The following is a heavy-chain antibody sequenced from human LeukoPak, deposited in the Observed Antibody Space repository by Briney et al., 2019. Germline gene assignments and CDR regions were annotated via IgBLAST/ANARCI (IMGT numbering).Heavy chain of an antibody. CDR1: GGSLSSYY. V-gene: IGHV4-59*08. CDR3: ARGGWYGRYFDY. CDR2: IYYNGSP. J-gene: IGHJ4*02. D-gene: IGHD6-19*01. Sequence: PSETLSLTCPVSGGSLSSYYWSWIRQPPGKGLEWIGYIYYNGSPNYSPSLKRRVTISVDTSKNQFSLKLSSVTAADTAVYYCARGGWYGRYFDYWGQGTLVTVSS.